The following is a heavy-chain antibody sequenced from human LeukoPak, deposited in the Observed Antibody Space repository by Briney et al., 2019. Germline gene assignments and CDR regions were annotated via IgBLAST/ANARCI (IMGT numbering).Heavy chain of an antibody. V-gene: IGHV4-59*01. Sequence: SETLSLTCTVSGGSMTTYYWNWIRQTPGRRVERIGYIYYSGSTYYNPSLKSRVTMSVDTSKSQFSLRLSSVTAADTAVYYCARAKGGSFGFNFDYWGQGSLVTVSS. D-gene: IGHD1-26*01. CDR2: IYYSGST. CDR3: ARAKGGSFGFNFDY. J-gene: IGHJ4*02. CDR1: GGSMTTYY.